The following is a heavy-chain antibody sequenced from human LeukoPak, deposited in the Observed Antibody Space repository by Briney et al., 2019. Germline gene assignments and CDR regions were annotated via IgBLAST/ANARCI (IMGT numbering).Heavy chain of an antibody. CDR3: ARDKFSEVATISYYYYYMDV. CDR2: INPNSGGT. J-gene: IGHJ6*03. CDR1: GYTFTGHY. Sequence: ASVKVSCKASGYTFTGHYMHWVRQAPGQGLEWMGWINPNSGGTNYAQKFQGRVTMTRDTSISTAYMELSRLRSDDTAVYYCARDKFSEVATISYYYYYMDVWGKGTTVTVSS. V-gene: IGHV1-2*02. D-gene: IGHD5-12*01.